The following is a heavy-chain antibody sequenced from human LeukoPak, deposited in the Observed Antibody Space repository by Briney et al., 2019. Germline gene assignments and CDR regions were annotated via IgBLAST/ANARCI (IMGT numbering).Heavy chain of an antibody. D-gene: IGHD3-3*01. CDR2: TYTSGGT. J-gene: IGHJ6*03. Sequence: EALSVSCTVPGGSICSYYWCWVCERLGKRLEWVGYTYTSGGTNYNLCIMCRVTISVATSNNQFYLKLSSVTATDTAVYYCATANIETFGAVKHYYYYYMDVWGKGTTVTVSS. CDR3: ATANIETFGAVKHYYYYYMDV. V-gene: IGHV4-4*09. CDR1: GGSICSYY.